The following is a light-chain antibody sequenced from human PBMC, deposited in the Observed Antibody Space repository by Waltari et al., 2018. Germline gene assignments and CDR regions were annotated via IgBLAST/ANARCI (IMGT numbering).Light chain of an antibody. CDR2: GAS. J-gene: IGKJ2*01. CDR3: QQSHTMMYT. V-gene: IGKV1-39*01. Sequence: DIQLTQSPSSLSASVGDRVTITCRASQNIDTFLNWYQQRPGKAPKVLFYGASSLQSGVPSRFSCSGSGTHFTLTISSLQPDDFATYFCQQSHTMMYTFGQGTKLEIK. CDR1: QNIDTF.